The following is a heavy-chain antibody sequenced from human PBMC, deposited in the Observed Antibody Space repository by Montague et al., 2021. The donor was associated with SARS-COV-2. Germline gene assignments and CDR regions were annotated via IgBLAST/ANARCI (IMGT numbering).Heavy chain of an antibody. CDR2: IYFTGNT. CDR1: GGSIYTSNHY. J-gene: IGHJ4*02. V-gene: IGHV4-39*01. D-gene: IGHD3-10*01. CDR3: ARHPLPPGRIDY. Sequence: SETLSLTCTVSGGSIYTSNHYWGWIRQPPGKGLEWIGGIYFTGNTYYEPSLKSRVRISIDTAKNQFSLSLSSVTAADTGVYFCARHPLPPGRIDYWGQGTLVSVSS.